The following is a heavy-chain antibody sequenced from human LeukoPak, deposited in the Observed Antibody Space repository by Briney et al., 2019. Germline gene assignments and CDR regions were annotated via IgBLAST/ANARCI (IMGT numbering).Heavy chain of an antibody. V-gene: IGHV1-46*01. CDR1: GYTFTSYA. J-gene: IGHJ6*04. Sequence: ASVKVSCKASGYTFTSYAMNWVRQAPGQGLEWMGIINPSGGSTSYAQKFQGRVTMTRDMSTSTVYMELSSLRSEDTAVYYCATGLWFGKYLDVWGKGTTVTISS. D-gene: IGHD3-10*01. CDR2: INPSGGST. CDR3: ATGLWFGKYLDV.